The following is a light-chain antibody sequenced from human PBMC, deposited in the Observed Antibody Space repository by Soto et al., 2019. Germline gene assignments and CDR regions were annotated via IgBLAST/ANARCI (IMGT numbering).Light chain of an antibody. CDR1: QSIGRW. CDR2: AAS. V-gene: IGKV1-12*01. CDR3: QQTNSFPLT. Sequence: DIQMTQPPSSVSASVGDRVTMPWRASQSIGRWFAWYQAKPRKAPKLLIYAASTLQSGVPSTFSGSGSGTDFTLTISSLQPEDFATDYCQQTNSFPLTFGGGTKVDI. J-gene: IGKJ4*01.